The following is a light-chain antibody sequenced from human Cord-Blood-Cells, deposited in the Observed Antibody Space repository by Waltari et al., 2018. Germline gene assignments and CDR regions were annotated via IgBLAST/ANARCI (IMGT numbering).Light chain of an antibody. CDR2: WAS. CDR1: QSVLYSSNNKNY. CDR3: QQYYSTPWT. J-gene: IGKJ1*01. V-gene: IGKV4-1*01. Sequence: DIVMTQSPDSLAVSLVERATINCKSRQSVLYSSNNKNYLAWYQQKPGQPPKLLIYWASTRESGVPDRFSGSGSGTDFTLTISSLQAEDVAVYYCQQYYSTPWTFGQGTKVEIK.